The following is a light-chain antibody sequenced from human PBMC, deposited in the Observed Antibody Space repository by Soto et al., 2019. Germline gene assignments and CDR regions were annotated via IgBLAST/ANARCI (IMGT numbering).Light chain of an antibody. V-gene: IGLV2-11*01. CDR1: SSDVGGYKY. CDR2: DVS. J-gene: IGLJ1*01. CDR3: CSHAGSYAYV. Sequence: QSVLTQPRSVSGSPGQAVTISCTGTSSDVGGYKYVSWYQQHPGKAPKVVIYDVSKRPSGVPDRFSGSKSGNTASLTISGLHAEDEAYYYCCSHAGSYAYVFGAGTKLTVL.